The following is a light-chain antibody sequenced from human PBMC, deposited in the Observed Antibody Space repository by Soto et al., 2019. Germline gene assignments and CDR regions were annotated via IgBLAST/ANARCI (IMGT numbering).Light chain of an antibody. J-gene: IGKJ1*01. CDR1: QSVSSN. Sequence: EIVMTQSPATLSVSPGERATLSCRASQSVSSNLAWYQQKPGQAPRLLIYGASTRPTGIPARFSGSGSGTEVTLTISSLQSEDFAVYYCPQYKNWPPWTFGKGTKVEIK. CDR3: PQYKNWPPWT. V-gene: IGKV3-15*01. CDR2: GAS.